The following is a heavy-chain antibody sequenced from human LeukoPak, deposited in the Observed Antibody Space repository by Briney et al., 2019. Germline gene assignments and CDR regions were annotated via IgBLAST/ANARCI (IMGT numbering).Heavy chain of an antibody. J-gene: IGHJ5*02. Sequence: SETLSLTCTVSGGSIRSSSDYWGWIRQSPGKGLEWIGTIYYSGSAYYNPSLKSRVTISVDTSKNHFSLNLSSVTAADTAVYYCARVFDLGLRRFDPWGQGTLVTVSS. CDR3: ARVFDLGLRRFDP. CDR2: IYYSGSA. CDR1: GGSIRSSSDY. D-gene: IGHD3-10*02. V-gene: IGHV4-39*02.